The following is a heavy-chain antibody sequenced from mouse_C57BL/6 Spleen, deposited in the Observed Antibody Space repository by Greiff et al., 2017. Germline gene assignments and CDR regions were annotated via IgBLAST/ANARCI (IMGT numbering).Heavy chain of an antibody. CDR2: INPSNGGT. D-gene: IGHD1-1*01. CDR3: ARSAIYYYGSSYGYFDV. CDR1: GYTFTSYR. Sequence: VQLKQPGTELVKPGASVKLSCKASGYTFTSYRMHWVKQRPGQGLEWIGNINPSNGGTNYNEKFKSKATLTVEKTSSTAYMQLSSLTSEDSAVYYCARSAIYYYGSSYGYFDVWGTGTTVTVSS. J-gene: IGHJ1*03. V-gene: IGHV1-53*01.